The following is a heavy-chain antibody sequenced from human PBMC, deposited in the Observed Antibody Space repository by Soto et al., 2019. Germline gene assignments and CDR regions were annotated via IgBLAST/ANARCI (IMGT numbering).Heavy chain of an antibody. Sequence: GASVKVSCKASGGTFSSYAISWVRQAPGQGLEWMGGIIPIFGTANYAQKFQGRVTITADESTSTAYMELSSLRSEDTAVYYCASGRGYSSPREDYYYCMDVWGQGTTVTVSS. J-gene: IGHJ6*02. CDR2: IIPIFGTA. CDR1: GGTFSSYA. CDR3: ASGRGYSSPREDYYYCMDV. V-gene: IGHV1-69*13. D-gene: IGHD5-18*01.